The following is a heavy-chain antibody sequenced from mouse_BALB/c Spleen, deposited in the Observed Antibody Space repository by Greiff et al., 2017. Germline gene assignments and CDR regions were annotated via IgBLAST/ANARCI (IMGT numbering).Heavy chain of an antibody. J-gene: IGHJ1*01. V-gene: IGHV5-4*02. CDR3: ARDQCPYYGSSYWYFDV. Sequence: DVQLVESGGGLVKPGGSLKLSCAASGFTFSDYYMYWVRQTPEKRLEWVATISDGGSYTYYPDSVKGRFTISRDNAKNNLYLQMSSLKSEDTAMYYCARDQCPYYGSSYWYFDVWGAGTTVTVSS. CDR1: GFTFSDYY. CDR2: ISDGGSYT. D-gene: IGHD1-1*01.